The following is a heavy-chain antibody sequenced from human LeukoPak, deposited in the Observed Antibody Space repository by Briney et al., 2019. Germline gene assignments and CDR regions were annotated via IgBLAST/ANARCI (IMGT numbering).Heavy chain of an antibody. CDR1: GGSISSGGYY. CDR2: IYYSGST. V-gene: IGHV4-31*03. D-gene: IGHD5-12*01. J-gene: IGHJ4*02. CDR3: ARDRLRGHFDY. Sequence: SQTLSLTCTVSGGSISSGGYYWSWIRQHPGKGLERIGYIYYSGSTYYNPSLKSRVTISVDTSKNQFSLKLSSVTAADTAVYYCARDRLRGHFDYWGQGTLVTVSS.